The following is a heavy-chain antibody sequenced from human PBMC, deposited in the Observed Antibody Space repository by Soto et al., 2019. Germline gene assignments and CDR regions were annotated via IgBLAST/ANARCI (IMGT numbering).Heavy chain of an antibody. J-gene: IGHJ2*01. CDR1: GYSFDTFG. CDR2: ISIKKGDT. V-gene: IGHV1-18*01. Sequence: QVQVVQSGAEVKKPGASVKVACKASGYSFDTFGMIWVRQAPGQGLEWMGWISIKKGDTNSAQKFQDRVTMTTDTSTSTAYMELRSLTSDVTAVYYCARCYCSVGSCFTCWHFDLWGRGTLVTVSS. CDR3: ARCYCSVGSCFTCWHFDL. D-gene: IGHD2-15*01.